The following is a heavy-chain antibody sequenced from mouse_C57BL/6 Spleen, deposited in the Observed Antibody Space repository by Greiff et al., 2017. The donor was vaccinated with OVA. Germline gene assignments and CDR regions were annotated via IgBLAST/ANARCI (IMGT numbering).Heavy chain of an antibody. CDR3: ARGYYYYDADYAMDY. Sequence: VQLQQPGAELVRPGSSVKLSCKASGYTFTSYWMDWVKQRPGQGLEWIGNIYPSDSETHYNQKFKDKATLTVDKSSSTAYMQLSSLTSEDSAVYYGARGYYYYDADYAMDYWGQGTSVTVSS. J-gene: IGHJ4*01. CDR1: GYTFTSYW. CDR2: IYPSDSET. D-gene: IGHD2-4*01. V-gene: IGHV1-61*01.